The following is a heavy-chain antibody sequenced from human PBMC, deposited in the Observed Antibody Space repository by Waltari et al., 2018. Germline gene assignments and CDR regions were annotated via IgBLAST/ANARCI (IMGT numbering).Heavy chain of an antibody. CDR2: IYWSDDK. Sequence: QITLKESGPTLVKPTQTLTLTCTFSGFSLSTSGVGVGWIRQPPEKALEWVAAIYWSDDKYYSESLKDRLTISKDTSNSQVVLTLTNMDPADTATYYCAHRTLRGGYFDYWGQGALVTVSS. D-gene: IGHD3-16*01. J-gene: IGHJ4*02. CDR3: AHRTLRGGYFDY. V-gene: IGHV2-5*01. CDR1: GFSLSTSGVG.